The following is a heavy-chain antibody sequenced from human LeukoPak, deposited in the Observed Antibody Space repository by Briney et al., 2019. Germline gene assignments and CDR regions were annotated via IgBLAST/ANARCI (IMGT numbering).Heavy chain of an antibody. D-gene: IGHD6-19*01. CDR1: GFTFSSYA. J-gene: IGHJ4*02. CDR3: AKLGAVAVNFDY. V-gene: IGHV3-30*02. CDR2: IRYDGSNK. Sequence: GRSLRLSCAASGFTFSSYAMHWVRQAPGKGLEWVAFIRYDGSNKYYADSVKGRFTISRDNSKNTLYLQMNSLRAEDTAVYYCAKLGAVAVNFDYWGQGTLVTVSS.